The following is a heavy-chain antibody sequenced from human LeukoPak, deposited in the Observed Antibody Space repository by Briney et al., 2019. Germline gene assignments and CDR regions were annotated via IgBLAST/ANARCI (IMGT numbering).Heavy chain of an antibody. D-gene: IGHD3-3*01. CDR2: INHSGST. J-gene: IGHJ4*02. CDR3: ARGLVPHEQPYYDFWSGYYREYYFDY. CDR1: GRSFSGYY. V-gene: IGHV4-34*01. Sequence: SETLSLTCAVDGRSFSGYYWCLIRQPPGKGLEWIGEINHSGSTNYNPSLKSRVTISADTSKNQFSLKLSSVTAADTAVYYCARGLVPHEQPYYDFWSGYYREYYFDYWGQGTLVTVSS.